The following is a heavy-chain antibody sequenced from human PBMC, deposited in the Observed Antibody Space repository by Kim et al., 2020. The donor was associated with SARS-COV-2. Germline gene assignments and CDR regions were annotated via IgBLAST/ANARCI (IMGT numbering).Heavy chain of an antibody. D-gene: IGHD6-19*01. Sequence: SETLSLTCTVSGGSMSPYYWSWIRQPPGKGLEWVGYVYYSGSSTYNPSLKSRVIISVDTSKNQFTLKLSSVTAADTAVYYCARASRPQGIAVAGTLDYWGQGTLVTVSS. CDR3: ARASRPQGIAVAGTLDY. CDR1: GGSMSPYY. V-gene: IGHV4-59*13. J-gene: IGHJ4*02. CDR2: VYYSGSS.